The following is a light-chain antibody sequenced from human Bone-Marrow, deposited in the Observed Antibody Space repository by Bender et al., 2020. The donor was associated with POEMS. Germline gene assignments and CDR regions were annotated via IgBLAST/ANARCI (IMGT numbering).Light chain of an antibody. CDR2: DVS. CDR3: GSCINCTTLDYV. Sequence: QSALTQPASVSGSPGQSITISCTGTSRDFGFYNFVFWYQQHPGKAPKLMIYDVSHRPSGVSNRFSGSKSDNTASLTISGLQAEDEADYYCGSCINCTTLDYVFGTGTTVTVL. V-gene: IGLV2-14*03. CDR1: SRDFGFYNF. J-gene: IGLJ1*01.